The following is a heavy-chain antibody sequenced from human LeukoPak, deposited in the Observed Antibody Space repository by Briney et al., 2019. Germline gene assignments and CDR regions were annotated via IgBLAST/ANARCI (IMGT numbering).Heavy chain of an antibody. CDR2: IRNDASKT. D-gene: IGHD3-10*01. CDR1: GFGFSSFG. Sequence: GGSLRLSCAASGFGFSSFGMHWVRQAPDKGLDWVAYIRNDASKTYYAESAKGRFTISRDNSKNMVFLQMNSLRSEDTALYYCAKRAGSAWSAGVWGQGTLVTVSS. J-gene: IGHJ4*02. V-gene: IGHV3-30*02. CDR3: AKRAGSAWSAGV.